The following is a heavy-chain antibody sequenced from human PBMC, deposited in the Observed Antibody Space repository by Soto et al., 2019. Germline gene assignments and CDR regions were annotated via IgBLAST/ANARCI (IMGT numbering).Heavy chain of an antibody. D-gene: IGHD4-17*01. Sequence: QVQLVESGGGVVQPGRSLRLSCAASGFTFSSYAMHWVRQAPGKGLEWVAVISYDGSNKYYADSVKGRFTISRDNSKNTLYLQMYSLRAEDTAVYYCARGGYGDYKSPRHGMDVWGQGTTVTVSS. CDR1: GFTFSSYA. CDR3: ARGGYGDYKSPRHGMDV. V-gene: IGHV3-30-3*01. J-gene: IGHJ6*02. CDR2: ISYDGSNK.